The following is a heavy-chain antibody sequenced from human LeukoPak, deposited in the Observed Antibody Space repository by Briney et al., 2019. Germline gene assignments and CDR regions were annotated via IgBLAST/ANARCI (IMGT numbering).Heavy chain of an antibody. CDR1: GFTFNSYA. D-gene: IGHD5-18*01. CDR3: AKSAIRLPALDY. Sequence: GGSLRLSCAASGFTFNSYAMSWVRQAPWERLQWVSGISDSGGNTYYADSVRGRFTISRDNSKNTLYLQMNSLRAEDTAVYYCAKSAIRLPALDYRGQGTLVTVSS. J-gene: IGHJ4*02. CDR2: ISDSGGNT. V-gene: IGHV3-23*01.